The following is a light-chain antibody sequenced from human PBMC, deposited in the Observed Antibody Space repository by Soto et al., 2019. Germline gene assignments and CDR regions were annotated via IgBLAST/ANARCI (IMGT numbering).Light chain of an antibody. Sequence: QPVLTQSPSASASLGASVRLTCTLSSGHSTNAIAWYRQQPEKGPRYLMNLKDDGSHIKGDGIPDRFSGSSSGAERYLTISSLQSEDEADYYCQSWGSGIMVFGGGTKLTVL. CDR1: SGHSTNA. J-gene: IGLJ2*01. CDR2: LKDDGSH. CDR3: QSWGSGIMV. V-gene: IGLV4-69*01.